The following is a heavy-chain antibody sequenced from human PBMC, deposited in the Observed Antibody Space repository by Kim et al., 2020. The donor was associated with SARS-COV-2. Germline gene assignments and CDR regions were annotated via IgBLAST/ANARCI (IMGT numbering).Heavy chain of an antibody. V-gene: IGHV1-18*04. CDR2: INAYNGNT. CDR1: GYTFTSYG. J-gene: IGHJ4*02. Sequence: ASVKVSCKASGYTFTSYGISWVRQAPGQGLEWMGWINAYNGNTNYAQKLQGRVTMTTDTSTSTAYMELRSLRSDDTAVYYCARPRSPYYYGSGSYSYWGQGTLVTVSS. CDR3: ARPRSPYYYGSGSYSY. D-gene: IGHD3-10*01.